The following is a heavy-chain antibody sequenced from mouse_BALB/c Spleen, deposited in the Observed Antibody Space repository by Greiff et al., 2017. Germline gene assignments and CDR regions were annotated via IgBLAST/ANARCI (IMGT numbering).Heavy chain of an antibody. J-gene: IGHJ4*01. CDR1: GYTFTDYE. CDR3: TRSELRRDAMDY. Sequence: VQLQQSGAELVRPGASVTLSCKASGYTFTDYEMHWVKQTPVHGLEWIGAIDPETGGTAYNQKFKGKATLTADKSSSTAYMELRSLTSEDSAVYYCTRSELRRDAMDYWGQGTSVTVSS. D-gene: IGHD1-1*01. V-gene: IGHV1-15*01. CDR2: IDPETGGT.